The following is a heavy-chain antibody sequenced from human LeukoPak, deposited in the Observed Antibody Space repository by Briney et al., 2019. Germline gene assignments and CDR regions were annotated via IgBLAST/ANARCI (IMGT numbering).Heavy chain of an antibody. CDR1: GGTFISYA. CDR3: AGAVHYYDSSGYYPYYFDY. Sequence: SVNVSCKASGGTFISYAISWVGQAPGQGREWMGGIIPIFGTANYAQKFQGRVTITADESTSTAYMELSSLRSEDTAVYYCAGAVHYYDSSGYYPYYFDYWGQGTLVTVSS. D-gene: IGHD3-22*01. CDR2: IIPIFGTA. V-gene: IGHV1-69*13. J-gene: IGHJ4*02.